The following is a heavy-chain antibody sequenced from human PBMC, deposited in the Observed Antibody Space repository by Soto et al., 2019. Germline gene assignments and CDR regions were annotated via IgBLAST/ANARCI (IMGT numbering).Heavy chain of an antibody. J-gene: IGHJ4*02. CDR2: VNPIVRMS. Sequence: QVQLVQSGAEVKRPGSSVKVSCKASGDTFNFYSINWVRQAPGLGLEWMGRVNPIVRMSNYAQKFQGRVTVTAEESTSTAYMELSSLTSEDTAIYYCASSYGSGYRAFDYWGQGALGTVS. D-gene: IGHD3-10*01. V-gene: IGHV1-69*02. CDR1: GDTFNFYS. CDR3: ASSYGSGYRAFDY.